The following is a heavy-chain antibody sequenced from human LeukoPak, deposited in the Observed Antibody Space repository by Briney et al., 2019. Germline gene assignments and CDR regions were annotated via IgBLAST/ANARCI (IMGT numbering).Heavy chain of an antibody. Sequence: SVKVSRKASVSTFTGYYLHWVRKPPGQGLGWMGWIMPNSGGTHYAQKVQGRVTLARDTSISTVYMELTTLKSDDAAVYYCARDFKVADFDFWGQGTLVTVSS. CDR2: IMPNSGGT. J-gene: IGHJ4*02. CDR3: ARDFKVADFDF. D-gene: IGHD6-19*01. V-gene: IGHV1-2*02. CDR1: VSTFTGYY.